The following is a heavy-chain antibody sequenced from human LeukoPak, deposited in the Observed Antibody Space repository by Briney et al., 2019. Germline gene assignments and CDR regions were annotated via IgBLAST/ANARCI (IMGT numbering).Heavy chain of an antibody. V-gene: IGHV4-34*01. D-gene: IGHD2-8*01. Sequence: PSETLSLTCAVYGGSFSGYYWSWIRQPPGKGLEWIGEINHSGSTNYNPSLKSRVTISVDTSKNQFSLKLSSVTAADTAVYYCASEWYTDWGQGTLVTVSS. CDR2: INHSGST. CDR1: GGSFSGYY. J-gene: IGHJ4*02. CDR3: ASEWYTD.